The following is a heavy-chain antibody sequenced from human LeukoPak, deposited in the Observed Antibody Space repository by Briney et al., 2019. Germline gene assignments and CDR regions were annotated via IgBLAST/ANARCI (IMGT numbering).Heavy chain of an antibody. CDR1: GGSISSYY. CDR2: SYHRGST. D-gene: IGHD1-1*01. V-gene: IGHV4-59*01. J-gene: IGHJ4*02. Sequence: PSETLSLTCTVSGGSISSYYWSWIRQPPGKGLEWIGWSYHRGSTSYNPSLKSRVAISVDTSKNQFSLRPTSVTAADTAVYYCARDRELGYWGQGTLVTVSS. CDR3: ARDRELGY.